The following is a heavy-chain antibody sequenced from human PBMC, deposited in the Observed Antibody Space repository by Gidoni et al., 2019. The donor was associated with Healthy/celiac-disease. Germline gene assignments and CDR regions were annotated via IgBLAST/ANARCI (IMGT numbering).Heavy chain of an antibody. CDR2: ISGSGGST. J-gene: IGHJ5*02. D-gene: IGHD4-17*01. V-gene: IGHV3-23*01. Sequence: EVQLLESGGGLVQPGGSLRLSCAASGFTFSSYAMSWVRQAPGKGLEWVSAISGSGGSTYYADSVKGRFTISRDNSKNTLYLQMNSLRAEDTAVYYCAKGIGSTTVTTVWFDPWGQGTLVTVSS. CDR3: AKGIGSTTVTTVWFDP. CDR1: GFTFSSYA.